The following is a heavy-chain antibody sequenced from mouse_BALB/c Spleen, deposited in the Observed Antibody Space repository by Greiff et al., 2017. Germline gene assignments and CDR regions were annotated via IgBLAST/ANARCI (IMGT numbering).Heavy chain of an antibody. Sequence: VQLQQSDAELVKPGASVKISCKASGYTFTDYAIHWVKQKPEQGLEWIGYISPGNGDIKYNEKFKGKATLTADKSSSTSYMQLNSLTSEDSAVYFCSGYGSSPWFAYWGQGTLVTVSA. CDR1: GYTFTDYA. V-gene: IGHV1S53*02. CDR2: ISPGNGDI. D-gene: IGHD1-1*01. CDR3: SGYGSSPWFAY. J-gene: IGHJ3*01.